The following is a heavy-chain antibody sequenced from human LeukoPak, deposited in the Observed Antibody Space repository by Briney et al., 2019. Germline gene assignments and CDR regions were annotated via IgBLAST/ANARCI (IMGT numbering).Heavy chain of an antibody. D-gene: IGHD6-19*01. V-gene: IGHV3-48*03. Sequence: GGSLRLSCAASGFTFSSYEMNWVRQAPGKGLEWVSYISSSGSTIYYADSVKGRFTISRDNAKNSLYLQMNSLRAEDTAVYYCARDEVASYSSGWKGYFDYWGQGTLVTVSS. CDR1: GFTFSSYE. J-gene: IGHJ4*02. CDR3: ARDEVASYSSGWKGYFDY. CDR2: ISSSGSTI.